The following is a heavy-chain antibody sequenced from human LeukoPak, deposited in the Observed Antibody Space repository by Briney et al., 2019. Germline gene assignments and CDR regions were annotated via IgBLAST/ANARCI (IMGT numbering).Heavy chain of an antibody. CDR3: ARDNPAANYYYYYMDV. J-gene: IGHJ6*03. Sequence: ASVKVSCKASGYTFTGYYMHWVRQAPGQGLEWMGWINPNSGGTNYAQKFQGRVTMTRDTSISTAYMELSRLRSDDTAVYYCARDNPAANYYYYYMDVWGKGTTVTISS. CDR2: INPNSGGT. V-gene: IGHV1-2*02. CDR1: GYTFTGYY. D-gene: IGHD2-2*01.